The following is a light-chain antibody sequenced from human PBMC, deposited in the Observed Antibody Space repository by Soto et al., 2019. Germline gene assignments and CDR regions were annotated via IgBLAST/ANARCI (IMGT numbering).Light chain of an antibody. CDR2: DAS. Sequence: EIVLTQSPATLSLSPGERATLSCRASQSVGSSLAWYQQKPGQAPRLLIYDASNRATGIPGRFSGSGSGTDFTLTISNQEPEDFAVYYCQQRSSWPWTFGQGAKVEIK. CDR1: QSVGSS. J-gene: IGKJ1*01. CDR3: QQRSSWPWT. V-gene: IGKV3-11*01.